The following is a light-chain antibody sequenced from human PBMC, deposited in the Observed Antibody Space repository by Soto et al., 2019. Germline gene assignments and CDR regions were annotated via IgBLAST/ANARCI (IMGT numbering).Light chain of an antibody. CDR1: QGVSTC. V-gene: IGKV1-12*01. CDR2: TAS. Sequence: DIQMTQSPSSLSASVGDRVTITCRASQGVSTCLAWYQQKPGKAPNLLIYTASSLQSGVPSRFSGSGSGTDFTLTINGLQPEDFATYYCQQAASFPITFGQGTRLEIK. J-gene: IGKJ5*01. CDR3: QQAASFPIT.